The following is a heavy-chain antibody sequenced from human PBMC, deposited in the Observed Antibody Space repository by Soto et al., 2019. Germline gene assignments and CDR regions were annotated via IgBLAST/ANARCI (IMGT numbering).Heavy chain of an antibody. D-gene: IGHD3-22*01. CDR3: TTDGLAVALLLQYYYYGMDV. V-gene: IGHV3-15*07. Sequence: GGSLRLSCAASGFTFSNAWMNWVRQAPGKGLEWVGRIKSKTDGGTTDYAAPVKGRFTIPRDDSKNTLYLQMNSLKTEDTAVYYCTTDGLAVALLLQYYYYGMDVWGQGTTVTVSS. J-gene: IGHJ6*02. CDR1: GFTFSNAW. CDR2: IKSKTDGGTT.